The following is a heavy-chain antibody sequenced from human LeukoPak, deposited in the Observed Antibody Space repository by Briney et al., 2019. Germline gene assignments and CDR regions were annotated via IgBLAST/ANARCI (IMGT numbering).Heavy chain of an antibody. CDR1: GGSISSGSYY. D-gene: IGHD3-16*01. CDR3: ASYAGGY. V-gene: IGHV4-61*02. CDR2: IYTSGST. Sequence: SETLSLTCTVSGGSISSGSYYWRWLRQPAGKGLEWIGRIYTSGSTNYNPSLKSRVTISVDTSKNQFSLKLSSVTAADTAVYYCASYAGGYWGQGTLVTVSS. J-gene: IGHJ4*02.